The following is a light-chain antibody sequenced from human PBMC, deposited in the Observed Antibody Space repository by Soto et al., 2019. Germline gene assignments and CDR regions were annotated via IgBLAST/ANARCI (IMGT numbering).Light chain of an antibody. CDR1: LNVNSY. J-gene: IGKJ5*01. Sequence: VLTQYPATLSLSPAERATLACMASLNVNSYLAWYQQKPGQAPRLLIYDASNRAAGIPARFSGSGSGTDFTLTISSLEPEDFAIYYCQQRQYWPPITFGQGTLLEIK. CDR2: DAS. CDR3: QQRQYWPPIT. V-gene: IGKV3-11*01.